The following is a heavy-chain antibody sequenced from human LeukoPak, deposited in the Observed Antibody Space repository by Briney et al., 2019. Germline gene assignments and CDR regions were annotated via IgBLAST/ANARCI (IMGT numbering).Heavy chain of an antibody. CDR2: IGGDGATT. CDR3: ATGYNYYYDY. CDR1: GAAFSILA. Sequence: GESLRLSCAVSGAAFSILAMHWVRQCPGKGLEFVSAIGGDGATTHYADSVRGRFTISRDNYKNTVHLQMGSLRPEDMAVYYCATGYNYYYDYWGQGTLVSVSS. D-gene: IGHD5-18*01. J-gene: IGHJ4*02. V-gene: IGHV3-64*02.